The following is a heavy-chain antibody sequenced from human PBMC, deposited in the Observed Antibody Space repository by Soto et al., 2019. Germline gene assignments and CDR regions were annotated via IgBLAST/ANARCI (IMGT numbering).Heavy chain of an antibody. J-gene: IGHJ6*02. V-gene: IGHV1-2*02. D-gene: IGHD1-26*01. CDR3: ASHYSGSSLYYYYYGMDV. Sequence: GASVNVSCKSSGYTFTGYYMHWGRQAPGQGLEWMGWINPNSGGTNYAQKFQGRVTMTRDTSISTAYMELSRLRSDDTAVYYCASHYSGSSLYYYYYGMDVWGQGTTVTVSS. CDR2: INPNSGGT. CDR1: GYTFTGYY.